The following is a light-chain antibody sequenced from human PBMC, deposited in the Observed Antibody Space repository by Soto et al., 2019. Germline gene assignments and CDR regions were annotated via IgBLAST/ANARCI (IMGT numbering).Light chain of an antibody. CDR2: GAS. J-gene: IGKJ1*01. CDR3: QQYNNWPRT. CDR1: QSVSSN. Sequence: EIVMTKSPATLSVSPGERATLSCRASQSVSSNLAWYQQKPGQAPRLLIYGASTRATGIPARFSGSGSGTEFTLTISSLQSEDFAVYYCQQYNNWPRTFGQGTK. V-gene: IGKV3-15*01.